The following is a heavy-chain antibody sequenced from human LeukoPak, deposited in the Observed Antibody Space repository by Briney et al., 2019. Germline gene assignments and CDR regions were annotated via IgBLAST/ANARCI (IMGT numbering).Heavy chain of an antibody. CDR2: ISYDGSNK. CDR1: GITFSSYA. CDR3: ARDPSYVLLWFGELDY. D-gene: IGHD3-10*01. Sequence: GGSLRLSCVPSGITFSSYAMHWVRQAPGKGLEWVAVISYDGSNKYYADSVKGRFTISRDNSKNTLYLQMNSLRAEDTAVYYCARDPSYVLLWFGELDYWGQGSLVIVSS. V-gene: IGHV3-30-3*01. J-gene: IGHJ4*02.